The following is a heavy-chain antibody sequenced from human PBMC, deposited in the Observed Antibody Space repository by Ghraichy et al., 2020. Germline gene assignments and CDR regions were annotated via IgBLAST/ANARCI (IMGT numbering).Heavy chain of an antibody. CDR3: VKKLSQGGWFEFDF. V-gene: IGHV3-30*02. D-gene: IGHD3-16*02. CDR1: GFTFSSSG. Sequence: GGSLRLSCAASGFTFSSSGMHWVRQAPGKGLEWVAFILYDGNNKYYADSVKGRFTISRDNSKKILYLQMNNLTPEDTAVYHCVKKLSQGGWFEFDFCVQGTLVSVSS. CDR2: ILYDGNNK. J-gene: IGHJ4*02.